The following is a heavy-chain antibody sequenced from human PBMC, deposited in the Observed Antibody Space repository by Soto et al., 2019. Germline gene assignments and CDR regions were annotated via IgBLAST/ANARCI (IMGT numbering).Heavy chain of an antibody. CDR2: IYWYDDK. CDR3: IRVLWFGELF. J-gene: IGHJ4*02. Sequence: QITLKESGPTLVKPTQTLTLTCTFSGFSLSTRGVGMGWIRQTPGKALEWLALIYWYDDKRYSPSLKSRLTITKDTSKDQVLLVMSNMDPVDTATYYCIRVLWFGELFWGQGTLVTVSS. D-gene: IGHD3-10*01. CDR1: GFSLSTRGVG. V-gene: IGHV2-5*04.